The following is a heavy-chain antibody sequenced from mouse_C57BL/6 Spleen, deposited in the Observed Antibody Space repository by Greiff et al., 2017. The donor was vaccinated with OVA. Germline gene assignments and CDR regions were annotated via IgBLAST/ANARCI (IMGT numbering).Heavy chain of an antibody. D-gene: IGHD2-4*01. J-gene: IGHJ2*01. CDR2: ISDGGSYT. CDR3: ARGYDYDDAFDY. CDR1: GFTFSSYA. V-gene: IGHV5-4*01. Sequence: EVQVVESGGGLVKPGGSLKLSCAASGFTFSSYAMSWVRQTPEKRLEWVATISDGGSYTYYPDNVKGRFTISRDNAKNNLYLQMSHLKSEDTAMYYCARGYDYDDAFDYWGQGTTLTVSS.